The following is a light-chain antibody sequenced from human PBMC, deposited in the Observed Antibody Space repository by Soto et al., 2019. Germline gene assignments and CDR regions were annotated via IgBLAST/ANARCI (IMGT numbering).Light chain of an antibody. CDR3: QQLNSYLIT. J-gene: IGKJ5*01. Sequence: DIQLTQAPSFLSASAGETVTITCRASQDIRSYLAWYQQKPGKAPKLLIYAASTLHTGVPSRFSGSGSGTEFTLTISSLQPEDFATYYCQQLNSYLITFGQGTRLEI. CDR1: QDIRSY. CDR2: AAS. V-gene: IGKV1-9*01.